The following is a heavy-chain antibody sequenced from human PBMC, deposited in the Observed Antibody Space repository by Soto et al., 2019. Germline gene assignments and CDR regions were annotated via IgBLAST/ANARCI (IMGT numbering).Heavy chain of an antibody. D-gene: IGHD6-19*01. V-gene: IGHV3-43*01. Sequence: GGSLRLSCAASGFTFDDYTMHWVRQAPRKGLEQVSLISWDGGSTYYADSVKGRFTISRDNSKNYLYLQMNSLRTEDTALYYCAKGIPVYSSGWYGSQEYYFDYWGQGTLVTVSS. CDR1: GFTFDDYT. CDR2: ISWDGGST. CDR3: AKGIPVYSSGWYGSQEYYFDY. J-gene: IGHJ4*02.